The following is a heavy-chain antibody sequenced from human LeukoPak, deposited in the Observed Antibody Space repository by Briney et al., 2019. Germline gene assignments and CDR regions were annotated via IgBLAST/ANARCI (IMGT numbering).Heavy chain of an antibody. CDR3: ARDGYSSGSFGY. V-gene: IGHV3-21*01. Sequence: PGGSLRLSCAASGFTFSSYSMNWVRQAPGKGLEWVSSISSSSSYIYYADSVKGRFTISRDNAKNSLYLQMNSLRAEDTAVYYCARDGYSSGSFGYWGQGTLVTVSS. D-gene: IGHD6-19*01. CDR1: GFTFSSYS. J-gene: IGHJ4*02. CDR2: ISSSSSYI.